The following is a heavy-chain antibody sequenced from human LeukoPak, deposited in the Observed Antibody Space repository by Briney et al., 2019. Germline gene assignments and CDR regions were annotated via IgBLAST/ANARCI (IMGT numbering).Heavy chain of an antibody. D-gene: IGHD5-24*01. CDR2: ISGSGGST. J-gene: IGHJ4*02. CDR1: GFTFSSYA. V-gene: IGHV3-23*01. CDR3: AKVGDGYNVGLS. Sequence: GSLRLSCAASGFTFSSYAMSWVRQAPGKGLEWVSAISGSGGSTYYADSVKGRFTISRDNSKNTLYLQMNSLRAEDTAVYYCAKVGDGYNVGLSWGQGTLVTVSS.